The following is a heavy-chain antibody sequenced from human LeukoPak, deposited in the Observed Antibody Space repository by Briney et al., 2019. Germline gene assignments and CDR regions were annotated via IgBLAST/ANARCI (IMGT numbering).Heavy chain of an antibody. D-gene: IGHD3-3*01. CDR3: ARDRRRVRITINQPPPGAGEFDY. CDR1: GFTFSNAW. J-gene: IGHJ4*02. V-gene: IGHV3-15*01. Sequence: GGSLRLSCAASGFTFSNAWMSWVRQAPGKGLEWVGRIKSKTDGGTTDYAAPVKGRFTISRDDSKNTLYLQMNSLRAEDTAVYYCARDRRRVRITINQPPPGAGEFDYWGQGTLVTVSS. CDR2: IKSKTDGGTT.